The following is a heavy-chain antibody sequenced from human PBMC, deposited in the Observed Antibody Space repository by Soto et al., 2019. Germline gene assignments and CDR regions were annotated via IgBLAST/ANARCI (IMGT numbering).Heavy chain of an antibody. CDR1: GYTFRNYG. J-gene: IGHJ6*02. CDR2: ISAYNGNT. V-gene: IGHV1-18*01. CDR3: ARDRPRWERLPGECKYYRMGV. Sequence: ASVKVSCKASGYTFRNYGISWVRQVPGQELEWMGWISAYNGNTFSAQKVQDRLTMTTDKSTTTAYMELRSLRSDDTAVYYCARDRPRWERLPGECKYYRMGVWGQGSRVTVYS. D-gene: IGHD1-26*01.